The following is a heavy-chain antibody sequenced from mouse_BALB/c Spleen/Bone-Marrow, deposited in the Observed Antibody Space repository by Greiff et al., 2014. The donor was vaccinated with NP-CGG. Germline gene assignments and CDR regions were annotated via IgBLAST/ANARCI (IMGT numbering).Heavy chain of an antibody. J-gene: IGHJ1*01. CDR1: GFNIKDTF. V-gene: IGHV14-3*02. D-gene: IGHD1-1*01. Sequence: VQLQQSGAELVKPGASVKLSCTASGFNIKDTFMHWVKQRPEKGLEWIGRIDPANGDTKYDPKFQGKATITADTSSNTAYLEISSLTSEDTAVYYCTKPSFYYGSSYWYFDVWGAGTTVTVSS. CDR2: IDPANGDT. CDR3: TKPSFYYGSSYWYFDV.